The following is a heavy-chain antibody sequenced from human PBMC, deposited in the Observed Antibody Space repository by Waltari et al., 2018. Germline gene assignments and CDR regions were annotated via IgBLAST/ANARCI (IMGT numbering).Heavy chain of an antibody. V-gene: IGHV3-21*03. CDR2: ISSSRSYI. CDR1: GFTFSSYS. CDR3: ARAYSSSWYGGFDY. Sequence: VQLVESGGGLVKPGGSLRLSCAASGFTFSSYSMNWVRQAPGKGLEWVSSISSSRSYIYYADSVKGRFTISRDNAKNSLYLQMNSLRAEDTAVYYCARAYSSSWYGGFDYWGQGTLVTVSS. J-gene: IGHJ4*02. D-gene: IGHD6-13*01.